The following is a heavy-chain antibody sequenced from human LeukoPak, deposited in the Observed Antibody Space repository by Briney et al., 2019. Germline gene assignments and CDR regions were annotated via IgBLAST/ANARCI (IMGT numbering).Heavy chain of an antibody. J-gene: IGHJ4*02. CDR2: TYYRSRWYT. CDR3: VRDLNASGWE. Sequence: SQTLSLTCAISGDSVSSNSAARNWIRQSPSRGLEWLVRTYYRSRWYTEYAVSVKSRITISPDTSKNQFPLHLNSVTPEDTALYYCVRDLNASGWEWGRGTLVTVSS. V-gene: IGHV6-1*01. CDR1: GDSVSSNSAA. D-gene: IGHD6-19*01.